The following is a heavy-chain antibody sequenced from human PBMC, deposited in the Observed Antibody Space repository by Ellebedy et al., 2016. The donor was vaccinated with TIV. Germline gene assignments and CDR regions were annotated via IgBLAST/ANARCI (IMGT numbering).Heavy chain of an antibody. CDR2: INPSSGST. Sequence: AASVKVSCKASGYTFSNYFVHWVRQAPGQGLEWMGIINPSSGSTTYAQKLQGRLTMTRDTSTSTVCMELSSLRSEDTAVYYCARSRSSGWLHTPDYWGQGLLVTVSS. CDR3: ARSRSSGWLHTPDY. D-gene: IGHD6-19*01. CDR1: GYTFSNYF. V-gene: IGHV1-46*04. J-gene: IGHJ4*02.